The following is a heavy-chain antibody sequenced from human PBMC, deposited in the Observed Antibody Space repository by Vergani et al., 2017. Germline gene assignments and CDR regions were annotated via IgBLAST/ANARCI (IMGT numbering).Heavy chain of an antibody. CDR1: GFTFSSYA. V-gene: IGHV3-23*01. CDR3: AKDGXGSGSYYNMGWFDP. D-gene: IGHD3-10*01. J-gene: IGHJ5*02. Sequence: EVQLLESGGGLVQPGGSLRLSCAASGFTFSSYAMSWVRQAPGKGLEWVSAISGSGGSTYYADSVKGRFTISRDNSKNTLYLQMNSLRAEDTAVYYCAKDGXGSGSYYNMGWFDPWGQGTLVTVSS. CDR2: ISGSGGST.